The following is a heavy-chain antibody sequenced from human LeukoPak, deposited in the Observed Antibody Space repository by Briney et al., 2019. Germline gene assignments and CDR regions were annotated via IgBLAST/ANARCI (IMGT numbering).Heavy chain of an antibody. CDR3: ARGYCSSTSCYDDYYYYYMDV. J-gene: IGHJ6*03. Sequence: PGRSLRLSCAASGFTFDDYAMHWVRQAPGKGLEWVSGISWNSGSIGYADSVKGRFTISRDNAKNSLYLQMNSLRAVDTAVYYCARGYCSSTSCYDDYYYYYMDVWGKGTTVTVSS. CDR2: ISWNSGSI. V-gene: IGHV3-9*01. D-gene: IGHD2-2*01. CDR1: GFTFDDYA.